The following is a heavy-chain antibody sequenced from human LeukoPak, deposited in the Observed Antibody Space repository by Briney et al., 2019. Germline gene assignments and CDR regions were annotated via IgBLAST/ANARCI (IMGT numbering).Heavy chain of an antibody. V-gene: IGHV4-59*08. J-gene: IGHJ4*02. CDR3: ARHLYESRGQTSFDY. Sequence: SETLSLTCTVSGGSISRYYWSWIRQPPGKGLEWIGYISYSGSTDYNPSLKSRVTISVDTSQNQFSLKLSSVTAADTAMYYCARHLYESRGQTSFDYWGQGTLVTVSS. CDR1: GGSISRYY. CDR2: ISYSGST. D-gene: IGHD3-22*01.